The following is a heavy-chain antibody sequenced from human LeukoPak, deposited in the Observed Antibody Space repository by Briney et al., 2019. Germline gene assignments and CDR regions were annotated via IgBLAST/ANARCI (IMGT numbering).Heavy chain of an antibody. Sequence: SETLSLTCTVSGGSISSYYWTWIRQPAGKGLEWIGRIYTSGSTNYNHSLKNRVTMSLDTSRNQFSLKLSSVTAADTAVYYCARSAAYPFPLDYWGQGTLVTVSS. J-gene: IGHJ4*02. CDR3: ARSAAYPFPLDY. CDR2: IYTSGST. CDR1: GGSISSYY. V-gene: IGHV4-4*07. D-gene: IGHD6-25*01.